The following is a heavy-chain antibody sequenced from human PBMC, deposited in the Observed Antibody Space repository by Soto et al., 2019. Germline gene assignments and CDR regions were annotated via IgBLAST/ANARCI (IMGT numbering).Heavy chain of an antibody. CDR2: IGTAGDT. CDR1: GFTLSGHD. J-gene: IGHJ6*02. V-gene: IGHV3-13*01. Sequence: GGSLRLSCAASGFTLSGHDMHWVRQPTGKGLEWVSAIGTAGDTDYPGSVKGRFTISRENAKNSLYLQMNSLRAEDTAVYYCARGYNYGMDVWGQGTTVTVSS. CDR3: ARGYNYGMDV. D-gene: IGHD2-2*02.